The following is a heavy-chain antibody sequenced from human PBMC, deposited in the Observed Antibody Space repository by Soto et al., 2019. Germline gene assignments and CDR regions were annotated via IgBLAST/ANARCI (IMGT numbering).Heavy chain of an antibody. J-gene: IGHJ6*02. CDR1: GGSISSGGYY. CDR3: ARARKEATIPGRDGPYYYYYYGMDV. D-gene: IGHD5-12*01. Sequence: QVQLQESGPGLVKPSQTLSLTCTVSGGSISSGGYYWSWIRQHPGKGLEWIGYIYYSGSTYYNPSLKSRVTISVDKSKNQFSLKLSSVTAADTAVYYCARARKEATIPGRDGPYYYYYYGMDVWGQGTTVTVSS. V-gene: IGHV4-31*03. CDR2: IYYSGST.